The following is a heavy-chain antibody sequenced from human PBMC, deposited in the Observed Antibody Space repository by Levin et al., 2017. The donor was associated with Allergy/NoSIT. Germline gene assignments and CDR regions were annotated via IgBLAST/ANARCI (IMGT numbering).Heavy chain of an antibody. CDR3: ARSVVIGFYYY. CDR1: GFTVSSNY. Sequence: GESLKISCAASGFTVSSNYMSWVRQAPGKGLEWVSVIYSGGSTYYADSVKGRFTISRDNSKNTLYLQMNSLRAEDTAVYYCARSVVIGFYYYWGQGTLVTVSS. D-gene: IGHD3-3*02. CDR2: IYSGGST. V-gene: IGHV3-66*02. J-gene: IGHJ4*02.